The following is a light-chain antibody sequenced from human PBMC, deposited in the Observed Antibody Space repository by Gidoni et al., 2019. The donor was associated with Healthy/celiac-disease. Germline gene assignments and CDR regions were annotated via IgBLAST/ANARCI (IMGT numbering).Light chain of an antibody. CDR2: EGS. CDR1: SSDVGSYNL. CDR3: CSYAGSGPYWV. Sequence: QSALTQPASVSGSPGQSITISCTGTSSDVGSYNLVSWYQQHPGKAPKLMIYEGSKRPSGVSNRFSGSKSGNTASLTISGLQAEDEADYYCCSYAGSGPYWVFGGGTKLTVL. V-gene: IGLV2-23*01. J-gene: IGLJ3*02.